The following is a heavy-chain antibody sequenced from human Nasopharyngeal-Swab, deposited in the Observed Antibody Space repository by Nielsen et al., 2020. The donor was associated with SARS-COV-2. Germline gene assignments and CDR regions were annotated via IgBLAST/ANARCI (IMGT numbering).Heavy chain of an antibody. CDR1: GFTFSNYL. Sequence: GESLKISCAASGFTFSNYLMHWVRQAPGKGLVWVSRINSDGRSTTYADSVKGRFTISRDNAKNTLYLQMNSLRAEDTAVYYCTRGYTENYYYYGMDVWGQGTTVTVSS. CDR2: INSDGRST. CDR3: TRGYTENYYYYGMDV. J-gene: IGHJ6*02. D-gene: IGHD2-2*02. V-gene: IGHV3-74*01.